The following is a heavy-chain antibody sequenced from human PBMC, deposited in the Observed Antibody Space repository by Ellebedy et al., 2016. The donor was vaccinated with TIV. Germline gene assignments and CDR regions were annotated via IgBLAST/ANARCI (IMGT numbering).Heavy chain of an antibody. J-gene: IGHJ6*02. D-gene: IGHD3-10*01. Sequence: SETLSLXCAVSGGSISSSNWWSWVRQPPGKGLEWIGEIYHSGSTNYNPSLKSRVTISVDKSKNQFSLKLSSVTAADTAVYYCATIGGFDYYYGMDVWGQGTTVTVSS. CDR2: IYHSGST. V-gene: IGHV4-4*02. CDR1: GGSISSSNW. CDR3: ATIGGFDYYYGMDV.